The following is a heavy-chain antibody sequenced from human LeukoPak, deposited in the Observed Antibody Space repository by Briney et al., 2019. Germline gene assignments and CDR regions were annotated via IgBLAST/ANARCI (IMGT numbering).Heavy chain of an antibody. CDR2: ISAYNGNT. Sequence: ASVKVSCKASGYTFTSYGISWVRQAPGQGLEWMGWISAYNGNTNYAQKLQGRVTMTTDTSTSTAYMELRSLRSDDTAVYYCARGVLWFGELLSPAGLYYFDYWGQGTLVTVSS. CDR1: GYTFTSYG. CDR3: ARGVLWFGELLSPAGLYYFDY. D-gene: IGHD3-10*01. V-gene: IGHV1-18*01. J-gene: IGHJ4*02.